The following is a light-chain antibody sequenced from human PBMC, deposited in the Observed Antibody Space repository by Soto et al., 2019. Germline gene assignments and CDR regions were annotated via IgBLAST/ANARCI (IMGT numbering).Light chain of an antibody. Sequence: SVSPGERVTLSCRASQSVRSNLALYQQRPGEAPRLLIYAASTRATGIPARFSGSGAGTELILTTISSLYRDYVGFYYRQQNNRLWSFGQGTKV. CDR2: AAS. CDR3: QQNNRLWS. CDR1: QSVRSN. V-gene: IGKV3-15*01. J-gene: IGKJ1*01.